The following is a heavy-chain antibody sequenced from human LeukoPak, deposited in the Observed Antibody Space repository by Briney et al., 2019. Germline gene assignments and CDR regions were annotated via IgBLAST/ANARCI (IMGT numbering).Heavy chain of an antibody. CDR1: GFAFSDYY. V-gene: IGHV3-72*01. CDR3: ARWAGLRVSGFNSGMDV. J-gene: IGHJ6*02. Sequence: PVGCLRLSCAASGFAFSDYYVDWVRQAPGKGLEWVGRSRSKAMSFSTEYAASVKGRFSISRDDLKNSLYLQMNSLKTEDTAVYYCARWAGLRVSGFNSGMDVWGQGTTVTVSS. CDR2: SRSKAMSFST. D-gene: IGHD6-6*01.